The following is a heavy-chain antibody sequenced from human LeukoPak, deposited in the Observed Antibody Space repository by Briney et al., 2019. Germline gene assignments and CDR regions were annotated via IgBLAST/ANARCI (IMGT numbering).Heavy chain of an antibody. Sequence: SQTLSLTCAISGDRVSSNSAAWNWIRQSPSRGLEWLGRTYYRSNYYHDYAVSVKSRITINPDTSKNQFSLQLNSVTPEDTAVYYCTREKTVMTTTLFDYWGQGTLVTVSS. D-gene: IGHD2/OR15-2a*01. CDR2: TYYRSNYYH. CDR1: GDRVSSNSAA. CDR3: TREKTVMTTTLFDY. V-gene: IGHV6-1*01. J-gene: IGHJ4*02.